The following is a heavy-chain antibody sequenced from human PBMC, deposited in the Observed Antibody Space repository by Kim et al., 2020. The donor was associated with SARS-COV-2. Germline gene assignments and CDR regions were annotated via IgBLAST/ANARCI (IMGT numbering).Heavy chain of an antibody. Sequence: SETLSLTCTVSGYSISSGYYWGWIRQPPGKGLEWIGSIYHSGSTYYNPSLKSRVTISVDTSKNQFSLKLSSVTAADTAVYYCARDPRYGDYDSNRFDYWGQGTLVTVSS. CDR2: IYHSGST. J-gene: IGHJ4*02. CDR3: ARDPRYGDYDSNRFDY. V-gene: IGHV4-38-2*02. D-gene: IGHD4-17*01. CDR1: GYSISSGYY.